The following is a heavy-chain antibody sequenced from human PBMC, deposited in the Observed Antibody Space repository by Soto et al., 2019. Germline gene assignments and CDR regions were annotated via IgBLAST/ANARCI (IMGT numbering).Heavy chain of an antibody. CDR2: IGHTGNHI. Sequence: EVQLVESGGGLVKPGGSLRLSCAASGFTFSSFSINWVRQAPGKGLEWVSSIGHTGNHIYYADSVKGRFTISRDNAKNSVFLQMNSLKAEDSAVYYCARDDKRGYDFGYWGQGTLVTVSS. J-gene: IGHJ4*02. D-gene: IGHD5-12*01. CDR3: ARDDKRGYDFGY. CDR1: GFTFSSFS. V-gene: IGHV3-21*01.